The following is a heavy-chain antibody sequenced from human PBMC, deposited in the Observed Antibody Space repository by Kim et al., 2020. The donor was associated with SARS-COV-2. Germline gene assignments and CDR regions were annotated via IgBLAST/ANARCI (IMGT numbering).Heavy chain of an antibody. CDR1: GGSINSNTYH. Sequence: SETLSLTCTVSGGSINSNTYHWGWIRQPPGKGLEWIGSIYYSGTTYYNPSLKSRVTISVDTSKNQFSLKLSSVTAEDTAVYYCATSYRAVPGNWGQGPLV. D-gene: IGHD6-19*01. J-gene: IGHJ4*02. V-gene: IGHV4-39*01. CDR3: ATSYRAVPGN. CDR2: IYYSGTT.